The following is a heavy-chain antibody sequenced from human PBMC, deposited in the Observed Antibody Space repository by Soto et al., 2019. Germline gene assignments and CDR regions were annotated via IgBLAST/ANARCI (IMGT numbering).Heavy chain of an antibody. J-gene: IGHJ1*01. Sequence: QVQLVQSGAEVKKPGSSVKVSCKASGGTFSRYAISWVRQAPGLGLEWMGGIIPIFGTANYAQKFQGRVTITADESTSTAYMELSSLRYEDTAVYYCARDGNGDYGYYFQLWGQGTLVTVSS. CDR2: IIPIFGTA. D-gene: IGHD4-17*01. CDR1: GGTFSRYA. CDR3: ARDGNGDYGYYFQL. V-gene: IGHV1-69*12.